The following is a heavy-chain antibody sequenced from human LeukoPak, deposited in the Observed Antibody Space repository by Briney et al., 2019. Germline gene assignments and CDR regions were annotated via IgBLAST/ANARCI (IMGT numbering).Heavy chain of an antibody. CDR3: ARVILFGYYDSSGYQWIDY. CDR1: GYTFTSYD. D-gene: IGHD3-22*01. Sequence: GASVKVSCKASGYTFTSYDINWVRQATGQGLEWMGWMNPNSGNTGYAQKFQGRVTMTRNTSISTAYMELSSLRSEDTAVYYCARVILFGYYDSSGYQWIDYWGQGTLVTVSS. V-gene: IGHV1-8*01. CDR2: MNPNSGNT. J-gene: IGHJ4*02.